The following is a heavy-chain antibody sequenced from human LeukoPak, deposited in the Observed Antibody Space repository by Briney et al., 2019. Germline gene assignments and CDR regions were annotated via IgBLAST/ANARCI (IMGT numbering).Heavy chain of an antibody. D-gene: IGHD3-3*01. J-gene: IGHJ4*02. CDR3: TRVHYDVWSGYYDY. V-gene: IGHV3-49*04. Sequence: PGGSLRLSCAASGFTFGDFAMSWVRQAPGKGLEWLGFIRSKPFGGTTKYGASVKGRFIISRDDSKAITFLQMNSLKTEDTAVYYCTRVHYDVWSGYYDYWGQGTLATVSS. CDR1: GFTFGDFA. CDR2: IRSKPFGGTT.